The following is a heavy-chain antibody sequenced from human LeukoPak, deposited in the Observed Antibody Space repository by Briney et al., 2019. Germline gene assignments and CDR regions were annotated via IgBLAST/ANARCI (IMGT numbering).Heavy chain of an antibody. J-gene: IGHJ4*02. CDR3: AKGYCRGNSCYDDRGAFDY. CDR2: IYHSGST. Sequence: SETLSLTCTVSGYSISSGYYWGWVRQPPGKGLQWIGSIYHSGSTYYNPSLKSRVTISVDTSKNQFSLKLSSVTAADTAVYYCAKGYCRGNSCYDDRGAFDYWGQGTLVTISS. CDR1: GYSISSGYY. V-gene: IGHV4-38-2*02. D-gene: IGHD2-2*01.